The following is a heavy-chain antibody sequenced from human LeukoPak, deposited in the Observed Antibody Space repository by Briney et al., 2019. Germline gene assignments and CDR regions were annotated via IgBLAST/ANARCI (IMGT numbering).Heavy chain of an antibody. Sequence: PSETLSLTCAVYGGSFSGYYWSWIRQPPGKGLEWIGEINHSGSTNYNPSLKSRVTISVDTSKNQFFLKLSSVTAADTAVYYCARATHYDYIWGSYRFHNWFDPWGQGTLVTVSS. J-gene: IGHJ5*02. CDR2: INHSGST. D-gene: IGHD3-16*02. CDR1: GGSFSGYY. CDR3: ARATHYDYIWGSYRFHNWFDP. V-gene: IGHV4-34*01.